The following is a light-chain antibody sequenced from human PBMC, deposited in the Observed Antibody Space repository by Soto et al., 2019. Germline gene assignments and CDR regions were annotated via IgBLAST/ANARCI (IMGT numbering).Light chain of an antibody. CDR1: QSISSW. CDR3: QQYNSYSLT. J-gene: IGKJ1*01. Sequence: IPMTQSPSTLSASVGDRVTIPCRASQSISSWLAWYQQKPGKAPKLLIYDASSLESGVPSRFSGSGSGTEFTLTISSLQPDDFATYYCQQYNSYSLTFGQGTKVDIK. V-gene: IGKV1-5*01. CDR2: DAS.